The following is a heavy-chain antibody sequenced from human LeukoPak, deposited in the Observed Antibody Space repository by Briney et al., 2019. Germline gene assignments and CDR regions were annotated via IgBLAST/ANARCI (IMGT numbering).Heavy chain of an antibody. CDR3: ARDADSGGYYSYFDC. V-gene: IGHV3-33*01. J-gene: IGHJ4*02. CDR2: IWSDGSNK. CDR1: GFTFSRYS. D-gene: IGHD3-22*01. Sequence: GRSLRLSCAASGFTFSRYSMHWVRQAPGKGLEWVAIIWSDGSNKYYADSVKGRFTISRDNSKNTLYLQMNSPRAEDTAVYYCARDADSGGYYSYFDCWGQGTLVTVSS.